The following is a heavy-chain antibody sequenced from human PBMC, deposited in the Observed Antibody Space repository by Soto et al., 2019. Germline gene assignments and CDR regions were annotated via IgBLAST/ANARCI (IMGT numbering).Heavy chain of an antibody. CDR3: ARCSARGSHGAEDNGMEV. Sequence: QDHLVQSGPEVKKPGASVKVSCKASGYIFTNYGINWVRQAPGQGLEWMGRISAYNGNTNFAQTVQGRLTMNTATTTATAYMERRSLTYDATAVYVWARCSARGSHGAEDNGMEVWGQWTAVTVSS. V-gene: IGHV1-18*04. CDR1: GYIFTNYG. J-gene: IGHJ6*02. CDR2: ISAYNGNT. D-gene: IGHD6-13*01.